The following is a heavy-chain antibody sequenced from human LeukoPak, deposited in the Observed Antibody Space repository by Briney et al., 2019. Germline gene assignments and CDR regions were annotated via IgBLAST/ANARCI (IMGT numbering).Heavy chain of an antibody. CDR3: AKGPVGYCGGGSCYHWFDP. D-gene: IGHD2-15*01. J-gene: IGHJ5*02. CDR1: GFTFSTYG. CDR2: IRNDGSNK. V-gene: IGHV3-30*02. Sequence: GGSLRLSCAASGFTFSTYGMHWVRQAPGKGLEWVAFIRNDGSNKDYVDSVKGRFTISRDNSKNTLYLQMNSLRAEDTAVYYCAKGPVGYCGGGSCYHWFDPWGQGTLVTVSS.